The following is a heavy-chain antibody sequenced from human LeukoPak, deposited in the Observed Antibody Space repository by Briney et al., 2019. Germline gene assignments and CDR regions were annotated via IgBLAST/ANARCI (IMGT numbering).Heavy chain of an antibody. D-gene: IGHD2-8*01. V-gene: IGHV4-59*08. J-gene: IGHJ4*02. Sequence: SETLSLTCTVSGGSISSYYCSWIRQPPGKGLEWIGYIYYSGSTNYNPSLKSRVTISVDTSKNQFSLKLSSVTAADTAVYYCARPYCTNGVCYPYYFDYWGQGTLVTVSS. CDR3: ARPYCTNGVCYPYYFDY. CDR2: IYYSGST. CDR1: GGSISSYY.